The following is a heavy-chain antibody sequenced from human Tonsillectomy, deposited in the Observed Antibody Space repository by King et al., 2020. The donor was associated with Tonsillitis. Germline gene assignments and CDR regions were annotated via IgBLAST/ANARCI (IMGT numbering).Heavy chain of an antibody. CDR3: TTGIVGSTRSWFDY. V-gene: IGHV3-15*01. J-gene: IGHJ4*02. D-gene: IGHD1-26*01. CDR1: GLTFSSAW. Sequence: VQLVESGGGLVEPGGSLRLSCAASGLTFSSAWVSWVRQAPGKGLEWVGRIKSKGDGATTDYAAPVKGRITISRDDSKSRVYLQMNSLKVDDTAVDYCTTGIVGSTRSWFDYWGQGTLVTVSS. CDR2: IKSKGDGATT.